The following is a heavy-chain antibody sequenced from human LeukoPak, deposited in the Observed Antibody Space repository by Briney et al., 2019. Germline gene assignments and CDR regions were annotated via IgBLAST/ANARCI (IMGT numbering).Heavy chain of an antibody. J-gene: IGHJ4*02. CDR2: IYYSGST. CDR3: ARGESEYYGSGRRLAFFDY. Sequence: SETLSLTCTVSGGSISSSSYYWGWIRQPPGKGLEWIGSIYYSGSTYYNPSLKSRVTISVDTSKNQFSLKLSSVTAADTAVYYCARGESEYYGSGRRLAFFDYWGQGTLVTVSS. CDR1: GGSISSSSYY. V-gene: IGHV4-39*07. D-gene: IGHD3-10*01.